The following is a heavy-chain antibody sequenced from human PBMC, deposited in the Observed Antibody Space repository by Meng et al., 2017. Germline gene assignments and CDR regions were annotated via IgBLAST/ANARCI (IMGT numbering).Heavy chain of an antibody. CDR1: GGTFSSYA. J-gene: IGHJ5*02. CDR2: IIPIFGTA. V-gene: IGHV1-69*01. CDR3: ARDESYIAVAGPNGFDP. Sequence: VQVVQFGAEVKKPGSSVKVSCKASGGTFSSYAISWVRQAPGQGLEWMGGIIPIFGTANYAQKFQGRVTITADESTSTAYMELSSLRSEDTAVYYCARDESYIAVAGPNGFDPWGQGTLVTVSS. D-gene: IGHD6-19*01.